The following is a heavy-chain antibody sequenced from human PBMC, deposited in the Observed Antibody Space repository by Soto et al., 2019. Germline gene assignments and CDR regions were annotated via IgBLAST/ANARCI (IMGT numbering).Heavy chain of an antibody. J-gene: IGHJ6*02. Sequence: KPSETLSLTCSASGGSIATSIFYWGWLRQTPGKGLEWIGSIYYGGDTYFNPALQSRLTISIDPSKNQVSLRLSSVTAAHTAVYYCARYGRQSYYGMDVWGLGTTVTVSS. CDR3: ARYGRQSYYGMDV. CDR2: IYYGGDT. CDR1: GGSIATSIFY. V-gene: IGHV4-39*01. D-gene: IGHD1-26*01.